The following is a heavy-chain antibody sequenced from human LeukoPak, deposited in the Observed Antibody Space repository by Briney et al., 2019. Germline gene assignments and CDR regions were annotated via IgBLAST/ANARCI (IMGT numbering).Heavy chain of an antibody. D-gene: IGHD3-16*02. CDR2: IYYSGST. V-gene: IGHV4-31*03. J-gene: IGHJ4*02. CDR1: GGSISSGRYY. CDR3: ARDHWYRGVPIVSYFDY. Sequence: PSETLSLTCTVSGGSISSGRYYWNWIRQHPGKGLEWIGYIYYSGSTYYNPSLKSRVTISVDTSKNQFSLKLSSVTAADTAVYYCARDHWYRGVPIVSYFDYWGQGTLVTFSS.